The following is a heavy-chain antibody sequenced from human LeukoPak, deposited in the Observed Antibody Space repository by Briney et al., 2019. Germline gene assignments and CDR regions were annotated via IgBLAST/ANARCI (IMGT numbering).Heavy chain of an antibody. CDR2: IYHSGST. CDR3: ARSTYSSSWYFDY. V-gene: IGHV4-30-2*01. Sequence: SETLSLTCTVSGGSISSGGYYWSWIRQPPGKGLEWIGYIYHSGSTYYNPSLKSRVTISVDRSKNQFSLKLSSVTAADTAVYYCARSTYSSSWYFDYWGQGTLVTVSS. J-gene: IGHJ4*02. CDR1: GGSISSGGYY. D-gene: IGHD6-13*01.